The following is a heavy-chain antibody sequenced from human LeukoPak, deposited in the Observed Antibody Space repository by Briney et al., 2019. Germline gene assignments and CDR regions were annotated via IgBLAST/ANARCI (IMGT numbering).Heavy chain of an antibody. CDR2: INSDGSST. J-gene: IGHJ4*02. CDR1: GFTFSSYW. V-gene: IGHV3-74*01. Sequence: GGSLRLSCAASGFTFSSYWMHWVRHAPGKGLVWVSRINSDGSSTSYADSVKGRFTISRDNAKNTLYLQMNSLRAEDTAVYYCAGGEWELDLDYWGQGTLVTVSS. CDR3: AGGEWELDLDY. D-gene: IGHD1-26*01.